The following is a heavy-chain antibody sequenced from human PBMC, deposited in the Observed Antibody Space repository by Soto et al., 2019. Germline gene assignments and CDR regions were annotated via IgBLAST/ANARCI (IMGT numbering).Heavy chain of an antibody. CDR2: IDNSGST. CDR3: AGAVSDFDVRRYRTSYFDQ. Sequence: QVQLDESGPGLVRPSQTLSLSCTVSGASVSTGVYYWTWIRQHPGKGLEWIGYIDNSGSTYYNPSLTGRVGISVDTSKNQFSLNLQSLTAADTAFYFCAGAVSDFDVRRYRTSYFDQWGQGILVTVSS. J-gene: IGHJ4*02. D-gene: IGHD3-10*02. CDR1: GASVSTGVYY. V-gene: IGHV4-31*03.